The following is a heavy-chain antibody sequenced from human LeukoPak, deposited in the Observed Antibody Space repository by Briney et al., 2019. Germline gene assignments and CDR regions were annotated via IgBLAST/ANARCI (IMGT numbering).Heavy chain of an antibody. V-gene: IGHV4-34*01. CDR3: ARLQWRYYGLDV. CDR2: INHSGST. J-gene: IGHJ6*02. Sequence: PSETLSLTCAVYGGSFSGYYWSWIRQPPGKGLEWIGEINHSGSTNYNPSLKSRVTMSVDTSKNQFSLSLNSVTAADTAVYYCARLQWRYYGLDVWGQGTTVTVSS. D-gene: IGHD6-19*01. CDR1: GGSFSGYY.